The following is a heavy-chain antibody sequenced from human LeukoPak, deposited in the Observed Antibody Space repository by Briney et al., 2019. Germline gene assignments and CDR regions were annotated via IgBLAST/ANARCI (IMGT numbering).Heavy chain of an antibody. CDR3: ASTPFWSGYYLIDY. Sequence: PGGSLRLSCAASGFTFDDYAMHWVRQAPGKGLEWVSGISWNSGSIGYADSVKGRFTISRDNAKNSLYLQMNSLRAEDTAVYYCASTPFWSGYYLIDYWGQGTLVTVSS. J-gene: IGHJ4*02. D-gene: IGHD3-3*01. CDR2: ISWNSGSI. V-gene: IGHV3-9*01. CDR1: GFTFDDYA.